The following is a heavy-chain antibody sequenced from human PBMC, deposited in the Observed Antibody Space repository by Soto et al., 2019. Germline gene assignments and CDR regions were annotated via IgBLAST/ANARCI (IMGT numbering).Heavy chain of an antibody. CDR1: GYTFTDYY. D-gene: IGHD2-21*02. V-gene: IGHV1-2*04. Sequence: QVQLVQSGAEVKKPGASVKVSCKASGYTFTDYYMHWVRQAPGQGLEWMGWINPNSGGTNYAQKFQGWVTMTRDTSISTAYMELSRLRSDDTAVYYCARRRVGGNSEGFDYWGQGTLVTVSS. CDR3: ARRRVGGNSEGFDY. CDR2: INPNSGGT. J-gene: IGHJ4*02.